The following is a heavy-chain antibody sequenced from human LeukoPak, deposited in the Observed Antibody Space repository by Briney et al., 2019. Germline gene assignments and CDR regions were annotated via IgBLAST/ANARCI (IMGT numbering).Heavy chain of an antibody. V-gene: IGHV3-30*18. CDR1: RFTFSSYG. J-gene: IGHJ4*02. CDR2: ISYDGSNK. CDR3: AKEGRDGYNPPFGY. D-gene: IGHD5-24*01. Sequence: PGGSLRLSCAASRFTFSSYGMHWVRQAPGKGLEWVAVISYDGSNKYYADSVKGRFTVSRDNSKNTLYLQMNSLRAEDTAVYYCAKEGRDGYNPPFGYWGQGTLVTVSS.